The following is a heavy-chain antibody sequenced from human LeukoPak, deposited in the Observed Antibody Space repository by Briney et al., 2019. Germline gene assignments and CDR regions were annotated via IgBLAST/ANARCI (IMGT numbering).Heavy chain of an antibody. Sequence: GGSLRLSCAASGFTFDDYAMHWVRHAPGKGLEWVSGISWNSGSIGYADSVKGRFTISRDNAKNSLYLQMNSLRAEDTALYYCAKDMFSSRAGLGDYWGQGTLVTVSS. D-gene: IGHD6-6*01. CDR1: GFTFDDYA. CDR3: AKDMFSSRAGLGDY. V-gene: IGHV3-9*01. CDR2: ISWNSGSI. J-gene: IGHJ4*02.